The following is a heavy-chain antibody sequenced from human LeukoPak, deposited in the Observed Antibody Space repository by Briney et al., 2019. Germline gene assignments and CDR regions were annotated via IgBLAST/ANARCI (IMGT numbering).Heavy chain of an antibody. Sequence: GGSLRLSCTASGFTFSSYAMSWVRRATGKGVEGVPHNSGSGAGTYYTDSVKGRFTISRDNSRNTLSLQMNTLRSEDTAVFYCAKGPGYSYSPYYFDYWGQGTLVTVSS. D-gene: IGHD5-18*01. CDR3: AKGPGYSYSPYYFDY. CDR1: GFTFSSYA. CDR2: NSGSGAGT. J-gene: IGHJ4*02. V-gene: IGHV3-23*01.